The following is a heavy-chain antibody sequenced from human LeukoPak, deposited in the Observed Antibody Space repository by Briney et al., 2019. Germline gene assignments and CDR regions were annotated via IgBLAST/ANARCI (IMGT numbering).Heavy chain of an antibody. Sequence: GGCLRLSCAASGFPFSTYWITWVRQAPGKGLEWVANIKNDGSEKYYVDSVKGRFTISRDNAENSLFLQMNSLRVEDTAIYYCTRDSGLTGYDLLDYWGQGTLVTVSS. V-gene: IGHV3-7*01. CDR3: TRDSGLTGYDLLDY. CDR2: IKNDGSEK. CDR1: GFPFSTYW. J-gene: IGHJ4*02. D-gene: IGHD5-12*01.